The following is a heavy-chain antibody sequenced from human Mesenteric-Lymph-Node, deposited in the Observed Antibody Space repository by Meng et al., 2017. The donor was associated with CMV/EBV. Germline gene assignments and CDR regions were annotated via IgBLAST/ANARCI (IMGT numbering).Heavy chain of an antibody. V-gene: IGHV3-13*01. CDR2: IGTGGDT. J-gene: IGHJ6*02. CDR1: GFTFSSYD. CDR3: ARERYCSSTSCYSGYYYYGMDV. D-gene: IGHD2-2*02. Sequence: GESLKISCAASGFTFSSYDFHWVRQATGKGLEWVSAIGTGGDTYYADSVKGRFTISRENAKNSLYLQMNGLRAEDTAVYYCARERYCSSTSCYSGYYYYGMDVWGQGTTVTVSS.